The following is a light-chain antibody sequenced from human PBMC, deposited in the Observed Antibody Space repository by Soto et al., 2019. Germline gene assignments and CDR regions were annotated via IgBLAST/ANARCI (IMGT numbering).Light chain of an antibody. V-gene: IGKV1-33*01. CDR1: QDISNY. Sequence: IQMTQSPSSLSACVGDRVTTTCQASQDISNYLNWYQQKPGKAPKLLIYDASNLETGVPSRFSGSGSGTDFTFTISSLQPEDIATYYCQQYDNLPLTFGGGTKADIK. CDR3: QQYDNLPLT. CDR2: DAS. J-gene: IGKJ4*01.